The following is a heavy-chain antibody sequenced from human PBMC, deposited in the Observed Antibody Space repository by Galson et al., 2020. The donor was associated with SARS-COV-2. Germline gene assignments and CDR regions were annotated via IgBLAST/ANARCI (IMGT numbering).Heavy chain of an antibody. Sequence: SETLSLTCTVSGASISSGSYYWSWIRPPAGKGLEWIGRLYKSGNTNYNPSLWSQVTISASTSKNQFSLKLTSVTAADTAVYYCARGNSPCVTIFGVLTGTCGMDVWGQGTTVTVSS. CDR1: GASISSGSYY. CDR2: LYKSGNT. J-gene: IGHJ6*02. D-gene: IGHD3-3*01. CDR3: ARGNSPCVTIFGVLTGTCGMDV. V-gene: IGHV4-61*02.